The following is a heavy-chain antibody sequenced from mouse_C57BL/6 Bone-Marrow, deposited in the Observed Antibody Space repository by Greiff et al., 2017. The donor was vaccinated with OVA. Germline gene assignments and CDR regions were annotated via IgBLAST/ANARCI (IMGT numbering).Heavy chain of an antibody. J-gene: IGHJ3*01. CDR3: AREGIYDGSAWFAY. CDR1: GFSLTSYA. V-gene: IGHV2-9-1*01. D-gene: IGHD2-3*01. CDR2: IWTGGGT. Sequence: VKVVESGPGLVAPSQSLSITCTVSGFSLTSYAISWVRQPPGKGLEWLGVIWTGGGTNYNSALKSRLSISKDNSKSQVFLKMNSLQTDDTARYYCAREGIYDGSAWFAYWGQGTLVTVSA.